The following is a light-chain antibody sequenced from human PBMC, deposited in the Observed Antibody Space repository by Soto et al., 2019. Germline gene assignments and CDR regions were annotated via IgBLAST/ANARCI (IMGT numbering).Light chain of an antibody. CDR1: SSNIGANYD. Sequence: QLVLTQPPSVSGAPGQRVTISCTGSSSNIGANYDVHWYQQLPGTAPKLLIYDNSNRPSGVPDRISGSKSGTSASLAITGLQAEDEADYYCQSYDSSLSVVFGGGTKLTVL. J-gene: IGLJ2*01. CDR3: QSYDSSLSVV. CDR2: DNS. V-gene: IGLV1-40*01.